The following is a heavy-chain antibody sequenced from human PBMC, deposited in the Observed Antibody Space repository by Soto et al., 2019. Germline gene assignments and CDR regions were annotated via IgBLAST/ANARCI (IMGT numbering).Heavy chain of an antibody. V-gene: IGHV1-8*02. CDR1: GYTFTSYG. D-gene: IGHD3-22*01. J-gene: IGHJ6*02. CDR2: MNPNSGNT. Sequence: GASVKVSCKASGYTFTSYGINWVRQATGQGLEWMGWMNPNSGNTGYAQKFQGRVTMTRNTSISTAYMELSSLRSEDTAVYYCAREYYDSSAQGTYYYGMDVWGQGTTVTVSS. CDR3: AREYYDSSAQGTYYYGMDV.